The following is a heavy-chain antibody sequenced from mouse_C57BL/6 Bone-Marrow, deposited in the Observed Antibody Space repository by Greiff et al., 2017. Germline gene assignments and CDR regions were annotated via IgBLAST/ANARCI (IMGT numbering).Heavy chain of an antibody. J-gene: IGHJ1*03. CDR2: IDPEDGGT. D-gene: IGHD1-1*01. Sequence: VQLKQSGAELVKPGASVKLSCTASGYNFNGYCIHWVKQRPEHGLEWIGKIDPEDGGTKYDQKFQGKATITADTSSNTAYLQLSSLTSEDTAVYYCASAYDSSPYWYFDVWGTGTTVTVSS. CDR1: GYNFNGYC. CDR3: ASAYDSSPYWYFDV. V-gene: IGHV14-2*01.